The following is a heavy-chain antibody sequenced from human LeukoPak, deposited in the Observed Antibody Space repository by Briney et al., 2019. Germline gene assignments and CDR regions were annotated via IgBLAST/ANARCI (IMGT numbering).Heavy chain of an antibody. J-gene: IGHJ5*02. CDR1: GGSISSYY. Sequence: PSETLSLTCTVSGGSISSYYWSWIRQPPGKGLEWIGYIYYSGSTNYNPSLKSRVTISVDTSKNQFPLKLSSVTAADTAVYYCARGRGTMVRGVILLRGLDPWGQGTLVTVSS. CDR2: IYYSGST. D-gene: IGHD3-10*01. CDR3: ARGRGTMVRGVILLRGLDP. V-gene: IGHV4-59*12.